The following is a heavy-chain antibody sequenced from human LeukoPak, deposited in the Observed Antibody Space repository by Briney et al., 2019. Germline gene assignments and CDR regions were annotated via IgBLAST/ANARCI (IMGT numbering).Heavy chain of an antibody. CDR1: GFTFDDYA. Sequence: LRLSCAASGFTFDDYAMNWIRQAPGKGLEWIGTVYYSGSTYYNPSLKSRVTISVDTSKNQFSLKLGSVTAADTAIYYCARGLNPFDWSYYFDYWGQGTLVTVSS. V-gene: IGHV4-38-2*01. D-gene: IGHD3-9*01. J-gene: IGHJ4*02. CDR3: ARGLNPFDWSYYFDY. CDR2: VYYSGST.